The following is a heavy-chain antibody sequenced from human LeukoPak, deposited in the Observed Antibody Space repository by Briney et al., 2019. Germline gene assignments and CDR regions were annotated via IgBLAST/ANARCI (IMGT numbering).Heavy chain of an antibody. D-gene: IGHD3-10*01. CDR2: IYSGGST. Sequence: GGSLRLSCAAYGFTVSSNYMSWVRQAPGKGLEWVSVIYSGGSTYYADSVKGRFTISRDNSKNTLYLQMNSLRAEDTAVYYCARTPYYGSGKRGVWFDPWGQGTLVTVSS. CDR1: GFTVSSNY. V-gene: IGHV3-53*01. J-gene: IGHJ5*02. CDR3: ARTPYYGSGKRGVWFDP.